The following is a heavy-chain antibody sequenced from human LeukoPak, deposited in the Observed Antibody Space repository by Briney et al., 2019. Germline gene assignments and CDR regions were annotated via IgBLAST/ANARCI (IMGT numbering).Heavy chain of an antibody. CDR1: GGSISSYYW. CDR3: ARGWEMSTVTTFGSFDP. J-gene: IGHJ5*02. CDR2: IDSDDDK. V-gene: IGHV2-70*11. Sequence: TLSLTCTVSGGSISSYYWSWIRQPPGKALEWLARIDSDDDKYYSTSLKTGLIISKDTSKNQVVLTMTNMDPVDTATYYCARGWEMSTVTTFGSFDPWGQGTLVTVSS. D-gene: IGHD4-17*01.